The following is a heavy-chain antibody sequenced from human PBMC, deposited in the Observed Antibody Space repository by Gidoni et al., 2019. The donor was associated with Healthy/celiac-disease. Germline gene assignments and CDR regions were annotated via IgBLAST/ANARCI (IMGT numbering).Heavy chain of an antibody. J-gene: IGHJ3*02. D-gene: IGHD6-6*01. CDR2: ISYDGSNK. CDR1: GFTFSSYG. V-gene: IGHV3-30*03. CDR3: AYSSSSREYAFDI. Sequence: QVQLVESGGGVVQPGWSLRLSCAASGFTFSSYGMHWVRQAPGKGLEWVAVISYDGSNKYYADSVKGRFTISRDNSKNTLYLQMNSLRAEDTAVYYCAYSSSSREYAFDIWGQGTMVTVSS.